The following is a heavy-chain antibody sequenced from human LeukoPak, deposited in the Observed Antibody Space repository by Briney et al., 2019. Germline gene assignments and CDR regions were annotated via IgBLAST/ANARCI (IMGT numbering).Heavy chain of an antibody. V-gene: IGHV1-46*01. J-gene: IGHJ6*03. Sequence: ASVKVSAKASGYTLTTYYMPWVRRAPGQGLEWRGIINPIVVRTSNAQSFQGRVTMTRDMSTSTVYMELSSLRSEDTAVYYCARAAREGTYYDFWSGYPPPYYYYYMDVWGKGTTVTVSS. CDR3: ARAAREGTYYDFWSGYPPPYYYYYMDV. CDR2: INPIVVRT. D-gene: IGHD3-3*01. CDR1: GYTLTTYY.